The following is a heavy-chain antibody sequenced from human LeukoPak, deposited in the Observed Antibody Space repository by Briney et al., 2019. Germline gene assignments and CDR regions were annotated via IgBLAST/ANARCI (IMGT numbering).Heavy chain of an antibody. CDR2: ISSSSNYI. J-gene: IGHJ5*02. CDR1: GFTFSSDS. CDR3: AKGYCSSTSCYGGP. V-gene: IGHV3-21*01. D-gene: IGHD2-2*01. Sequence: SGGSLRLSCAASGFTFSSDSMNWVRQATGKGLEWGSSISSSSNYIYYADSLKGRFTISRDNAKNSLYLQMNSLRAEDTAMYYCAKGYCSSTSCYGGPWGQGTLVTVSS.